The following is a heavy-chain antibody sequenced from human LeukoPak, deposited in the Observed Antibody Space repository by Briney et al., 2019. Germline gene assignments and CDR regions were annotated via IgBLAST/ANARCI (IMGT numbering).Heavy chain of an antibody. CDR1: GFTFSDYW. CDR3: APGYCSSTSCSHYFDY. D-gene: IGHD2-2*01. V-gene: IGHV3-7*01. CDR2: IKPDGSEK. J-gene: IGHJ4*02. Sequence: GGSLRLSCAASGFTFSDYWMTWVRQAPGKGLEGVANIKPDGSEKYYVDSVKGRFTISRDNAKNSLYLQMNSLRAEDTAVYYCAPGYCSSTSCSHYFDYWGQGTLVTVSS.